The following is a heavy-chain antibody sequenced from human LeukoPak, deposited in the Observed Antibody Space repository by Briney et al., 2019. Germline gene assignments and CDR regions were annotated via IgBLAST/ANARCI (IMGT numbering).Heavy chain of an antibody. CDR3: AGGPWSSSGWYRSYRENDY. CDR2: INHSGST. Sequence: SETLSLTCAVYGGSFSGYYWSWIRQPPGKGLEWIGEINHSGSTNYNPSLKSRVTISVDTSKNQFSLKLSSVTAADTAVYYCAGGPWSSSGWYRSYRENDYWGQGTLVTVSS. J-gene: IGHJ4*02. D-gene: IGHD6-19*01. CDR1: GGSFSGYY. V-gene: IGHV4-34*01.